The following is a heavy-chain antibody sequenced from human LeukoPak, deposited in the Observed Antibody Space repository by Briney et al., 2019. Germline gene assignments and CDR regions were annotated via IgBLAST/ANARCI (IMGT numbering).Heavy chain of an antibody. D-gene: IGHD3-10*01. CDR3: AKDQGITMVRGAPGI. CDR2: ISYDGSNK. V-gene: IGHV3-30*18. J-gene: IGHJ3*02. CDR1: GFTFSSYG. Sequence: GRSLRLSCAASGFTFSSYGMHWVRQAPGKGLEWGAVISYDGSNKYYADSVKGRFTISRDNSKNTLYLQMNSLRAEDTAVYYCAKDQGITMVRGAPGIWGQGTMVTVSS.